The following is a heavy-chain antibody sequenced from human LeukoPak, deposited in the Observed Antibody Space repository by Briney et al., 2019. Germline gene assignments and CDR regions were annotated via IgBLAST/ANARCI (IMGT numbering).Heavy chain of an antibody. Sequence: SETLSLTCAVYGGSFSGYYWSWIRQPPGKGLEWIGEINHSGSTNYNPSLKSRVTISVDTSKNQFSLKLSSVTAADTAVYYCVRSPAWYQRHFDYWGQGTLVTVSS. CDR2: INHSGST. CDR3: VRSPAWYQRHFDY. D-gene: IGHD2-2*01. J-gene: IGHJ4*02. CDR1: GGSFSGYY. V-gene: IGHV4-34*01.